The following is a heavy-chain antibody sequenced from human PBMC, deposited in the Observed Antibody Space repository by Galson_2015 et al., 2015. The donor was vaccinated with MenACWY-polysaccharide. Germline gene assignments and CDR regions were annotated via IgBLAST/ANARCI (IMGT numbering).Heavy chain of an antibody. CDR3: AREGSRIVFHAFDI. CDR2: IQYDGSKI. D-gene: IGHD2-15*01. V-gene: IGHV3-30*02. J-gene: IGHJ3*02. CDR1: GSRFSNSG. Sequence: SLRLSCAASGSRFSNSGMHWVRQAPGKGLEWVAVIQYDGSKIVYADSVKGRFSIYRDNSKNTLYLQMNSLRAEDTAVYYCAREGSRIVFHAFDIWGQGTLVTVSS.